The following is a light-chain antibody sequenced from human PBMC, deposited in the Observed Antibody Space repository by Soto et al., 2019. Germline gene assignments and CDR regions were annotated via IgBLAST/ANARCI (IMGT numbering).Light chain of an antibody. V-gene: IGLV2-8*01. Sequence: QSALTQPPSASGSPGQSVTISCTGASSDFGGTNYVSWYQQHPGKAPKLIIFEVTKRPSGVPDRFSGSKSGNTASLTVSGLQAEDEADYYCTSYAGSYADVVFGGGTKLTVL. CDR1: SSDFGGTNY. J-gene: IGLJ2*01. CDR3: TSYAGSYADVV. CDR2: EVT.